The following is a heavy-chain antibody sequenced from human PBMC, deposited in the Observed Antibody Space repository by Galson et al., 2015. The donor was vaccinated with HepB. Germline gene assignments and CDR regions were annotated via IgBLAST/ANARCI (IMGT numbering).Heavy chain of an antibody. CDR3: ARLRSYASGYYGNGAFDI. D-gene: IGHD3-22*01. J-gene: IGHJ3*02. V-gene: IGHV5-51*01. Sequence: QSGAEVKKPGESLKISCKGSGYSFSSYWIGWVRQMPGKGLEWMGIIYPGDSDTRYSPSFQGQVTISADKSISTAYLQWSSLKASDTAMYYCARLRSYASGYYGNGAFDIWGHGTMVTVSS. CDR2: IYPGDSDT. CDR1: GYSFSSYW.